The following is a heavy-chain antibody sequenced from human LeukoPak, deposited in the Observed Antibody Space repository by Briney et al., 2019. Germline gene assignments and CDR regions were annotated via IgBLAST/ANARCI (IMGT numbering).Heavy chain of an antibody. CDR2: INGDERST. CDR3: ARARRSGWDVLDI. Sequence: PGGSLRLSCVASGFSFNSYWMHWVRQAPGKGLVWVSHINGDERSTTYADSVKGRFTISRDNAKNTLYLEMNSLRAEDTAVYYCARARRSGWDVLDIWGQGTMVTVSS. V-gene: IGHV3-74*03. J-gene: IGHJ3*02. D-gene: IGHD3-22*01. CDR1: GFSFNSYW.